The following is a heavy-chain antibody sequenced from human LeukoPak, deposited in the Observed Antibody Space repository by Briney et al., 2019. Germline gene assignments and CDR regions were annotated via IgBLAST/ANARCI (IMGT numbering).Heavy chain of an antibody. J-gene: IGHJ4*02. V-gene: IGHV3-30*04. Sequence: GRSLRLSCAASGFTFSSYAMHWVRQAPGKGLEWVAVISYDGSNKYYADSVKGRFTISRDNSKNTLYLQMNSLRAEDTAVYYCARDSSSSSGWSDFWGQGTLVTVSS. CDR2: ISYDGSNK. D-gene: IGHD6-19*01. CDR1: GFTFSSYA. CDR3: ARDSSSSSGWSDF.